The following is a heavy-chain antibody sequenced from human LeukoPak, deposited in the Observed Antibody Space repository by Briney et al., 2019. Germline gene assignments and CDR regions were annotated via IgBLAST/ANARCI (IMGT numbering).Heavy chain of an antibody. CDR3: AKGRPPWVVTNGLLDY. CDR2: ISWNSGSI. CDR1: GFTFDDYA. Sequence: QPGRSLRLSCAASGFTFDDYAMHWVRQAPGKGLEWVSGISWNSGSIGYADSVKGRFTISRDNSKNTLYLQMTSLRAEDTAVYYCAKGRPPWVVTNGLLDYWGQGTLVTVSS. D-gene: IGHD2-21*02. J-gene: IGHJ4*02. V-gene: IGHV3-9*01.